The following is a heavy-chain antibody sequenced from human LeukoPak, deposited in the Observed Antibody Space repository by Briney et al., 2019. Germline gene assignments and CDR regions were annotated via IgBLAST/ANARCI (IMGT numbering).Heavy chain of an antibody. CDR2: ISWNSGSI. D-gene: IGHD1-26*01. V-gene: IGHV3-9*01. J-gene: IGHJ4*02. CDR3: ARDYALGSSSSGGPMAN. CDR1: GFTFDDYA. Sequence: GGSLRLSCAASGFTFDDYAMHWVRQAPGKGLEWVSGISWNSGSIGYADSVKGRFTISRDNAKNSLYPQMNSLRDDDTAVYYCARDYALGSSSSGGPMANWGQGTLVTVSS.